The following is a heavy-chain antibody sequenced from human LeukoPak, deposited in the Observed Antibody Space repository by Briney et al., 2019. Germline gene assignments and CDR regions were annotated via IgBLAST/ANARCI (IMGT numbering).Heavy chain of an antibody. D-gene: IGHD6-19*01. CDR3: ARHLADQWLVPDY. J-gene: IGHJ4*02. CDR2: IYYSGST. Sequence: SETLSLTCTVSGGSISNSSYSWGWIRQPPGKGLEWIGSIYYSGSTHYTPSLKSRVTISADTSKNQFSLKLRSVTAADTAVYFCARHLADQWLVPDYWGQGTLVTVSS. CDR1: GGSISNSSYS. V-gene: IGHV4-39*01.